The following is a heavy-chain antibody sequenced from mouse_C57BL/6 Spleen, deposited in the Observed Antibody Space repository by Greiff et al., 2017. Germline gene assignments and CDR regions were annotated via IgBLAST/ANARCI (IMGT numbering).Heavy chain of an antibody. CDR2: IDPSDSET. CDR3: AREVGPYYFDY. CDR1: GYTFTSYW. D-gene: IGHD4-1*01. J-gene: IGHJ2*01. Sequence: VQLQQPGAELVRPGSSVKLSCKASGYTFTSYWMHWVKQRPIQGLEWIGNIDPSDSETHYNQKFKDKATLTVDKSSSTAYMQLSSLTSEDSAVYYCAREVGPYYFDYWGQGTTLTVSS. V-gene: IGHV1-52*01.